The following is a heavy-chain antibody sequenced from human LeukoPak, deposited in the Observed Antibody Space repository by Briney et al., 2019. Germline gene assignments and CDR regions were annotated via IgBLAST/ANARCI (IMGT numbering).Heavy chain of an antibody. V-gene: IGHV3-21*01. D-gene: IGHD2-2*01. CDR2: ISTSSRYI. J-gene: IGHJ4*02. CDR3: ARGERGLYCSSTSCYPVL. CDR1: GFTFSSYS. Sequence: KPGGSLRLSCAASGFTFSSYSMNWVRQAPGKGLEWVSSISTSSRYIYYADSVKGRFTISRDNAKNSLYLQMNSLRAEDTAVYYCARGERGLYCSSTSCYPVLGGQGTLVTVSS.